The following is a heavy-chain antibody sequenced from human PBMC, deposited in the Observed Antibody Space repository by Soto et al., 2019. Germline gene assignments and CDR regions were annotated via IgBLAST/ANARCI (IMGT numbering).Heavy chain of an antibody. CDR2: IKSKTDGGTT. CDR3: TTFTRGWYYFDY. D-gene: IGHD6-19*01. CDR1: GFTFSNAW. V-gene: IGHV3-15*07. Sequence: TGGSRRLSCAASGFTFSNAWMNWVRQAPGKGLEWVGRIKSKTDGGTTDYAAPVKGRFTISRDDSKNTLYLQMNSLKTEDTAVYYCTTFTRGWYYFDYWGQGTLVTVSS. J-gene: IGHJ4*02.